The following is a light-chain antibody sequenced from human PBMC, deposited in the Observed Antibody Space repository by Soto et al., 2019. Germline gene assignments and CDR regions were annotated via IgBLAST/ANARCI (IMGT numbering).Light chain of an antibody. CDR3: QQFSSYPLT. CDR1: QSVTNH. CDR2: DAS. Sequence: EIVMTQSPATLSVSPGERATLSCRASQSVTNHLAWYQQKPGQTPRLLIYDASSRATGIPDRFSGSGSGTDFTLTISRLEPEDFAVYYCQQFSSYPLTFGGGTKVDIK. V-gene: IGKV3-20*01. J-gene: IGKJ4*01.